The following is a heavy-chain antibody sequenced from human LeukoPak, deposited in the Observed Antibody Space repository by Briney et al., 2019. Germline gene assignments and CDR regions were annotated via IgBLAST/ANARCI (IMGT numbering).Heavy chain of an antibody. Sequence: SETLSLTCTVSGGSISSGDYYWSWIRQPPGKGLEWIGDIYYSGSTYYNPSLKSRVTISVDTSKNQFSLKLSSVTAADTAVYYCARDRSGSYLDYWGQGTLVTVSS. D-gene: IGHD1-26*01. CDR1: GGSISSGDYY. V-gene: IGHV4-30-4*08. J-gene: IGHJ4*02. CDR3: ARDRSGSYLDY. CDR2: IYYSGST.